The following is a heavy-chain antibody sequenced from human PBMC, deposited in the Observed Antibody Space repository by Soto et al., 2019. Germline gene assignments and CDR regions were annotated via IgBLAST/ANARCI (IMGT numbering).Heavy chain of an antibody. CDR3: ARDPDGSGYDYGGSAFDI. J-gene: IGHJ3*02. D-gene: IGHD5-12*01. CDR2: IYYSGST. V-gene: IGHV4-31*03. CDR1: GGSISSGGYY. Sequence: QVQLQESGPGLVKPSQTLSLTCTVSGGSISSGGYYWSWIRQHPGKGLEWIGYIYYSGSTYYNPSLKSRVTISVDTSKNQFSLKLSSVTAADTAVYYCARDPDGSGYDYGGSAFDIWGQGTMVTVSS.